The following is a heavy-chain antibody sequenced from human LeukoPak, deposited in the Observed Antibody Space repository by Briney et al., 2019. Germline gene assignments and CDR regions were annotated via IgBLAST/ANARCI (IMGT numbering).Heavy chain of an antibody. D-gene: IGHD4-17*01. Sequence: SETLSLTCTVSGGSISIYYWSWIRQPPGKGLEWIGYIYYSGSTNYDPSLKSRVTISVDTSKNQFSLKLSSVTAADTAVYYCARVTYDYGDYDAYYFDYWGQGTLVTVSS. CDR1: GGSISIYY. J-gene: IGHJ4*02. V-gene: IGHV4-59*01. CDR3: ARVTYDYGDYDAYYFDY. CDR2: IYYSGST.